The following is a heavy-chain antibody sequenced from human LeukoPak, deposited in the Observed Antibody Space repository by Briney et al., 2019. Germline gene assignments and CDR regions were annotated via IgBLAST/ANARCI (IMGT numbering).Heavy chain of an antibody. Sequence: AGSLSLSCAASGFTFSTYAMSWVRQAPGQGREWVSAISGSASFTYYADSVKGRFTISRDNAKNSLYLQMNSLRAEDTAVYYCARGKEGADLWSGSRYYFDYWGQGPLVTVSS. CDR1: GFTFSTYA. CDR3: ARGKEGADLWSGSRYYFDY. CDR2: ISGSASFT. D-gene: IGHD3-3*01. V-gene: IGHV3-23*01. J-gene: IGHJ4*02.